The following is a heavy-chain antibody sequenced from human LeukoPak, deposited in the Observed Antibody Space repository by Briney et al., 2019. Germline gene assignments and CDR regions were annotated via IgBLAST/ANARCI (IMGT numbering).Heavy chain of an antibody. CDR1: GGTFSSYA. J-gene: IGHJ6*03. CDR3: ARDGVTMIVNYYYMDV. D-gene: IGHD3-22*01. CDR2: IIPIFGTA. V-gene: IGHV1-69*06. Sequence: SVKVSCEASGGTFSSYAISWVRQAPGQGLEWMGGIIPIFGTANYAQKFQGRVTITADKSTSTAYMELSSLRSEDTAVYYCARDGVTMIVNYYYMDVWGKGTTVTVSS.